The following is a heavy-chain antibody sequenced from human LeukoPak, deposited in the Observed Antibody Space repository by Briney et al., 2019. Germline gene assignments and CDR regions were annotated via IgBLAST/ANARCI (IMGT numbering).Heavy chain of an antibody. CDR2: IYYSGST. J-gene: IGHJ4*02. Sequence: SETLSLTCTVSGGSISSYYWSWIRQPPGKGLEWIGYIYYSGSTNYNPSLKSRVTISVDTSTTQFSLKLSSVTAEDTAVYYCARDAGGFFDYWGQGTLVTVSS. CDR3: ARDAGGFFDY. D-gene: IGHD3-16*01. CDR1: GGSISSYY. V-gene: IGHV4-59*01.